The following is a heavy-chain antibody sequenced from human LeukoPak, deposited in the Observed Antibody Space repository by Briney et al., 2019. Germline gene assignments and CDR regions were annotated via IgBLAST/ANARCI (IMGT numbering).Heavy chain of an antibody. CDR3: AKGALWFRELLNWSDY. V-gene: IGHV3-23*01. CDR2: ISGSGGST. D-gene: IGHD3-10*01. CDR1: GFTFSSYA. Sequence: GGSLRLSCAASGFTFSSYAMSWVRQAPGKGLEWVAAISGSGGSTYYADSVKGRFTISRDNSKNTLYLQMNSLRAEDTAVYHCAKGALWFRELLNWSDYWGQGTLVTVSS. J-gene: IGHJ4*02.